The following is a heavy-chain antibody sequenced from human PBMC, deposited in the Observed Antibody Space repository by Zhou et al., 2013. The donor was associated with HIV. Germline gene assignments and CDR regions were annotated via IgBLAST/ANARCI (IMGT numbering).Heavy chain of an antibody. V-gene: IGHV1-24*01. CDR2: FDPENRDT. Sequence: QVQLVQSGAEVRKPGASVKVSCKVSGYSITELSIHWVRQAPGSGLEWVGRFDPENRDTTYAQRFQGRVTMTRDTSTSTVYMEMSSLRSEDTAVYYCAREKTRIPGRFYFFYGMDVWGQGTTVTVSS. CDR3: AREKTRIPGRFYFFYGMDV. J-gene: IGHJ6*02. CDR1: GYSITELS. D-gene: IGHD2-2*01.